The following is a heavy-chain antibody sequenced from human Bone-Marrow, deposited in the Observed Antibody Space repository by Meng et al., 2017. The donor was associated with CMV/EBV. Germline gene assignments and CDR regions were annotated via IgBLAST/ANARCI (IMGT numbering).Heavy chain of an antibody. CDR3: ARVHYDSSAYYYWWFDY. V-gene: IGHV1-18*01. CDR2: ISAYNGNT. CDR1: GYTFTSYG. Sequence: ASVKVSCKASGYTFTSYGISWVRQAPGQGLEWMGWISAYNGNTNYAQKLQGRVTMTTDTSTSTAYMELRSLRSDDTAVYYCARVHYDSSAYYYWWFDYWGQGTLVTVSS. J-gene: IGHJ4*02. D-gene: IGHD3-22*01.